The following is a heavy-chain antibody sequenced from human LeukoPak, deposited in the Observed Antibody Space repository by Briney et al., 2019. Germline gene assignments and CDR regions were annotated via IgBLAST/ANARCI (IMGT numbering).Heavy chain of an antibody. J-gene: IGHJ4*02. CDR3: AKEKLRYYDY. Sequence: GGSLRLSCAASGFTFSSYWMHWVRQAPGKGLVWVSRIDSDGISTSYADSVKGRFTISRDNSKNTVYLQMSSLTVEDTAIYYCAKEKLRYYDYWGQGALVTVSS. CDR2: IDSDGIST. D-gene: IGHD3-16*01. CDR1: GFTFSSYW. V-gene: IGHV3-74*01.